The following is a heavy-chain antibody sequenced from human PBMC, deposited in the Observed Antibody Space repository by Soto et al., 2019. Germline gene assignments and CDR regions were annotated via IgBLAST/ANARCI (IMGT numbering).Heavy chain of an antibody. J-gene: IGHJ6*02. CDR1: GFTFSSYE. CDR3: AGGYGSGSYFYHDMHV. V-gene: IGHV3-48*03. Sequence: GGSLRLSCAASGFTFSSYEMNWVRQAPGKGLEWVSYISSSGSSIYYADSVKGRFTISRDNAKNSLHLQMNSLRAEDTAVYYCAGGYGSGSYFYHDMHVWGQGTTFTVSS. CDR2: ISSSGSSI. D-gene: IGHD3-10*01.